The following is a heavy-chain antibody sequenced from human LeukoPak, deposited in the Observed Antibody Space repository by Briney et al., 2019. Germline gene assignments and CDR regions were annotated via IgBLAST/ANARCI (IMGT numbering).Heavy chain of an antibody. CDR3: AKDAYGTGGYAY. J-gene: IGHJ6*02. CDR2: ISYDGSNK. D-gene: IGHD3-10*01. V-gene: IGHV3-30*18. CDR1: GFTFSSYG. Sequence: LRGSLRLSCAASGFTFSSYGMHWVRQAPGKGLEWVAVISYDGSNKYYADSVEGRFTISRDNSKNTLYLQMNSLRAEDTAAYYCAKDAYGTGGYAYWGQGTTVTVSS.